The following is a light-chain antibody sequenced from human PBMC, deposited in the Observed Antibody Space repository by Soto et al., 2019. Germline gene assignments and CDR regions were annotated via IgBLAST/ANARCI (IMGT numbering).Light chain of an antibody. CDR1: SSDVGGYNY. J-gene: IGLJ1*01. Sequence: QSALTQPPSASGSPGQSVTISCTGTSSDVGGYNYVSWYQQQPDKAPKFIIYEVSKRPSGVPDRFSGSKSGNTASLTVSGLQAEDEAVYYCSSYADGNVVVFGTGTKLTVL. CDR3: SSYADGNVVV. V-gene: IGLV2-8*01. CDR2: EVS.